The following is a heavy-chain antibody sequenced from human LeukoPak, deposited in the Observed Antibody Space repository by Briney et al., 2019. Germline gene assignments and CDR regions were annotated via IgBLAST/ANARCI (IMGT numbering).Heavy chain of an antibody. J-gene: IGHJ4*02. Sequence: GGSLRLSCAASGFNFRTYSMKWIRQAPGKGLGWISCISGSSSTLYCADSVKGRFTISRDNANNSLFLQMNGLRAEDSAIYYCTRGELIGTVFDYWGQGALVTVSS. CDR3: TRGELIGTVFDY. V-gene: IGHV3-48*04. CDR2: ISGSSSTL. D-gene: IGHD1-7*01. CDR1: GFNFRTYS.